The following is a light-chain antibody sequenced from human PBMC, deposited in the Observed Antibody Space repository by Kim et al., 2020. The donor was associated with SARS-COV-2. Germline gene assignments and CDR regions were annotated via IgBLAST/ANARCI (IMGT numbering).Light chain of an antibody. V-gene: IGLV3-1*01. Sequence: SYELTQPPSVSVSPGQTASITCSGDKLGDKYACWYQQKPGQSPVLVIYQDSKRPSGIPERFSGSNSGNTATLTISGTQAMDEADYYCQAWDSSTVEFGGGTQLPS. CDR2: QDS. J-gene: IGLJ2*01. CDR3: QAWDSSTVE. CDR1: KLGDKY.